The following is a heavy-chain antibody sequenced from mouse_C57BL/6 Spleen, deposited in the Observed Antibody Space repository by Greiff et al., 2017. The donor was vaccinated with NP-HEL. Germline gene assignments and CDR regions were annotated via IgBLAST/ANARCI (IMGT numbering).Heavy chain of an antibody. CDR2: IRSKSNNYAT. CDR1: GFSFNTYA. D-gene: IGHD4-1*01. CDR3: VRHWVAMDY. V-gene: IGHV10-1*01. Sequence: DVMLVESGGGLVQPKGSLKLSCAASGFSFNTYAMNWVRQAPGKGLEWVARIRSKSNNYATYYADSVKDRFTISRDDSESMLYLQMNNLKTEDTAMYYCVRHWVAMDYWGQGTSVTVSS. J-gene: IGHJ4*01.